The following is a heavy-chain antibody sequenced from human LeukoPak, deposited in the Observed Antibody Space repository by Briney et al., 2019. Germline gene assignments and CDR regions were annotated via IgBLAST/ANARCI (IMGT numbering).Heavy chain of an antibody. Sequence: PGGSLRLSCTASGFTFGDYAMSWVRQAPGKGLEWVGFIRSKAYGGTTEYAASVKGRFTISRDDSKSIAYLQMNSLKTEDTAVYYCTRTRGDNDYSNYLDYWGQGTLVTVSS. CDR3: TRTRGDNDYSNYLDY. J-gene: IGHJ4*02. CDR2: IRSKAYGGTT. D-gene: IGHD4-11*01. CDR1: GFTFGDYA. V-gene: IGHV3-49*04.